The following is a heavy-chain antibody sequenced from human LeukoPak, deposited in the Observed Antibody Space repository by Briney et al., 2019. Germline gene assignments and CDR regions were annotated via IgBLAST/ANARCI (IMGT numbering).Heavy chain of an antibody. J-gene: IGHJ4*02. CDR3: ARQLQRGYSYSDY. V-gene: IGHV5-51*01. Sequence: GESLKISCKGSGYRFTSYWIGWVRQMPGKGLEWMGIIYPGDSDTRYSPSFQGQVTIPADKSISTAYLQWSSLKASDTAMYYCARQLQRGYSYSDYWGQGTLVTVSS. CDR2: IYPGDSDT. CDR1: GYRFTSYW. D-gene: IGHD5-18*01.